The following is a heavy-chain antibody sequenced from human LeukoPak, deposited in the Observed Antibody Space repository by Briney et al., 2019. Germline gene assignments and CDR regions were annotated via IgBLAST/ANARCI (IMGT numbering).Heavy chain of an antibody. J-gene: IGHJ3*02. CDR2: IYHSGST. Sequence: PSETLSLTCTVSGGSISSSNWWSWVRQPPGKGLEWIGEIYHSGSTNYNPSLKSRVTISVDKSKNQFSLKLSSVTAADTAVFYCARDRIVGSGHAFDIWGQGTMVTVSS. CDR1: GGSISSSNW. D-gene: IGHD1-26*01. V-gene: IGHV4-4*02. CDR3: ARDRIVGSGHAFDI.